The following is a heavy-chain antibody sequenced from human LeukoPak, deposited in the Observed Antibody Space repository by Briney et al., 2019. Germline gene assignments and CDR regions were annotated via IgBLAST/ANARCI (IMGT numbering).Heavy chain of an antibody. D-gene: IGHD6-19*01. CDR1: GGTFSSYA. CDR2: IIPIFGTA. CDR3: ARDSPVAGSFDY. Sequence: GASVKVSCKASGGTFSSYAIGWVRQAPGQGLEWMGGIIPIFGTANYAQKFQGRVTITADKSTSTAYMELSSLRSEDTAVYYCARDSPVAGSFDYWGQGTLVTVSS. J-gene: IGHJ4*02. V-gene: IGHV1-69*06.